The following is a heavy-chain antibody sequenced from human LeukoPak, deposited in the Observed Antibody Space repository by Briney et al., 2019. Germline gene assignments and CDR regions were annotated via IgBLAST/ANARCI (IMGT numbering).Heavy chain of an antibody. CDR1: GFTFSTYG. V-gene: IGHV3-30*18. D-gene: IGHD1-26*01. CDR2: ISHDGSNK. J-gene: IGHJ4*02. Sequence: GRSLRLSCAASGFTFSTYGMHWVRQAPGKGLEWVAVISHDGSNKFYADSVKGRFTVSRDNSKNTLYLQMNSLRAEDTAVYYCAKDCGGTKWELGRDYFDYWGQGTLVTVSS. CDR3: AKDCGGTKWELGRDYFDY.